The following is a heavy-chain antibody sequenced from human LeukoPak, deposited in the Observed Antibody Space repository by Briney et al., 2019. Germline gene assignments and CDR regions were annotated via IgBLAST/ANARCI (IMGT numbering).Heavy chain of an antibody. Sequence: SETLSLTCTVSGGSISSSSYYWGWIRQPPGKGLEWIGSIYYSGSTYYNPSLKSRVTISVDTSKNQFSLKLSSVTAADTAVYYCARQGVDDYGDYYFDYWGQGTLVTVSP. V-gene: IGHV4-39*01. D-gene: IGHD4-17*01. J-gene: IGHJ4*02. CDR2: IYYSGST. CDR1: GGSISSSSYY. CDR3: ARQGVDDYGDYYFDY.